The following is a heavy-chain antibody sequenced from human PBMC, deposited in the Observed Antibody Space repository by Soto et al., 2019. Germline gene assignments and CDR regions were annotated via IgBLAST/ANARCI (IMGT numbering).Heavy chain of an antibody. V-gene: IGHV3-7*01. CDR3: ARDLYDSSGSLDS. CDR1: GFTFNTYW. Sequence: SGGSLRLSCAASGFTFNTYWMTWVRQAPGKGLEWVANIKQDGSETYYVDSVKGRFTISRDNAKNSLYLQMNSLRAEDTAVYYCARDLYDSSGSLDSWGQGTLVTVSS. D-gene: IGHD3-22*01. J-gene: IGHJ4*02. CDR2: IKQDGSET.